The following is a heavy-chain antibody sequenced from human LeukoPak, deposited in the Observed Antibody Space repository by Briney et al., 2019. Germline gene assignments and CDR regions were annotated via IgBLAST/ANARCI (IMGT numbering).Heavy chain of an antibody. CDR3: AREGATLIDY. D-gene: IGHD3-16*01. CDR1: GGSISSGSYY. CDR2: IYTSGST. Sequence: SETLSLTCAVSGGSISSGSYYWSWIRQPAGKGLEWIGRIYTSGSTNYNPSLKSRVTISVDTSKNQFSLKLSSVTAADTAVYYCAREGATLIDYWGQGTLVTVSS. J-gene: IGHJ4*02. V-gene: IGHV4-61*02.